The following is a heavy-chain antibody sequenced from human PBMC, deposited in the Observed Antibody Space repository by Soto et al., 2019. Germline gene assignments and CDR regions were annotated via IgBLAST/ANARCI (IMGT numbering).Heavy chain of an antibody. J-gene: IGHJ5*02. V-gene: IGHV4-31*03. Sequence: SETLSLTCFVSGYSITAGGYYWSWIRHHPGKGLEWIGSFYSSGSIIYNPSLRSRVSISGDTSSNQFSMSLTSVTAADTARYYWARMYSSGSGWFHPWGQGTLVTVSS. CDR1: GYSITAGGYY. D-gene: IGHD6-19*01. CDR3: ARMYSSGSGWFHP. CDR2: FYSSGSI.